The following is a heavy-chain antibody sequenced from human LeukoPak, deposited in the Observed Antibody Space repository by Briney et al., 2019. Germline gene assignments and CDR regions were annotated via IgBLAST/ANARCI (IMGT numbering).Heavy chain of an antibody. CDR2: ISWNSGSI. J-gene: IGHJ6*02. CDR3: AKDISPEYYYGMDV. V-gene: IGHV3-9*01. Sequence: GGSLRLSCAASGFTFDDYAMHWVRQAPGKGLEWVSGISWNSGSIGYADSVKGRFTISRDSAKNSLYLQMNSLRAEDTALYYCAKDISPEYYYGMDVWGQGTTVTVSS. CDR1: GFTFDDYA.